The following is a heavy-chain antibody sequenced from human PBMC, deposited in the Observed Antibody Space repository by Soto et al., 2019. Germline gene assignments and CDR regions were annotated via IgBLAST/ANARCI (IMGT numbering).Heavy chain of an antibody. V-gene: IGHV3-23*01. CDR1: GFTFSTYA. D-gene: IGHD3-3*01. CDR2: ISASGGST. CDR3: AKVRSSRWSASAI. J-gene: IGHJ3*02. Sequence: GGSLRLSCAASGFTFSTYALSWVRQAPGKGLEWVSTISASGGSTYYPDPVQGRFTIFRDNSKNTLYLQMNSLTAEDTAVYYCAKVRSSRWSASAIWGQGTMVTVSS.